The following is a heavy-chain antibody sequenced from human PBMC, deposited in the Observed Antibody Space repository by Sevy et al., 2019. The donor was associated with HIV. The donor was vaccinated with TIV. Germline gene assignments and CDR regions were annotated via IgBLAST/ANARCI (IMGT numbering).Heavy chain of an antibody. J-gene: IGHJ6*02. CDR1: GFTISEYY. D-gene: IGHD3-3*01. CDR3: AREDGEWLLYGSPQQTYYYYYYGMDV. CDR2: ISSSGSTV. V-gene: IGHV3-11*01. Sequence: GGSLRLSCAASGFTISEYYMSWIRQAPGKGLEWVSYISSSGSTVYYADSAKGRFTISRDNAKNSLYLQMNSLRAEDTAVYYCAREDGEWLLYGSPQQTYYYYYYGMDVWGQGTTVTVSS.